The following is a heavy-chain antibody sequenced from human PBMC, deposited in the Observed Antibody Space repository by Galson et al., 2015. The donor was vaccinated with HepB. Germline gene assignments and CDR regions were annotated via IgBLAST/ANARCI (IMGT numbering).Heavy chain of an antibody. V-gene: IGHV3-74*01. CDR3: TRLYASGRRHDY. J-gene: IGHJ4*02. Sequence: SLRLSCAASGFTFSDYWMHWVRQAPGKGLVWVSRINSDGSSISYADFVKGRFSISRDNAKNTLYLQMNSLGADDTAIYYCTRLYASGRRHDYWGQGTPVTVSS. D-gene: IGHD3-10*01. CDR1: GFTFSDYW. CDR2: INSDGSSI.